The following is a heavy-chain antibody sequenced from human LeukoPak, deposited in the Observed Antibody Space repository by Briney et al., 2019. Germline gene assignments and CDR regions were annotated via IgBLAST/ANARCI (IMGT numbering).Heavy chain of an antibody. CDR1: GFTFISYE. Sequence: PGGSLRLSCAASGFTFISYEMNWVRQAPGKGLEWVAVISYDGSNKYYADSVKGRFTISRDNSKNTLYLQMNSLRAEDTAVYYCAKDPVFDYWGQGTLVTVSS. J-gene: IGHJ4*02. V-gene: IGHV3-30*18. CDR2: ISYDGSNK. CDR3: AKDPVFDY.